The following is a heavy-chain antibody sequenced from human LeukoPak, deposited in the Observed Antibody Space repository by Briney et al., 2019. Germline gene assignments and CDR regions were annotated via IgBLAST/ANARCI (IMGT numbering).Heavy chain of an antibody. V-gene: IGHV4-59*01. CDR1: GGSISSYY. CDR3: ARRGNSYRSYYFDY. D-gene: IGHD5-18*01. CDR2: IYYSGST. Sequence: PSGTLSLTCTVSGGSISSYYWSWIRQRPGKGLEWIGYIYYSGSTNYNPSLKSRVTISVDTSKNQFSLKLSSVTAADTAVYYCARRGNSYRSYYFDYWGQGTLVTVSS. J-gene: IGHJ4*02.